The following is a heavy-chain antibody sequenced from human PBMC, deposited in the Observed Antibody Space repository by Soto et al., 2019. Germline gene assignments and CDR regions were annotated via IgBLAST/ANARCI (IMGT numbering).Heavy chain of an antibody. CDR3: ARASGELVYYFDY. Sequence: PGGSLRLSCAASGFTVSSNYMSWVRQAPGKGLEWVSVIYSGGSTYYADSVKGRFTISRDNSKNTLYLQMNSLRAEDTAVYYCARASGELVYYFDYWGQGTLVTVSS. V-gene: IGHV3-66*01. CDR2: IYSGGST. J-gene: IGHJ4*02. CDR1: GFTVSSNY. D-gene: IGHD6-6*01.